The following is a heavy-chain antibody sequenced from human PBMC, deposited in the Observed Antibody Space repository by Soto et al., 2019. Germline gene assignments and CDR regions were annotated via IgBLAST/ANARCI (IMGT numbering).Heavy chain of an antibody. Sequence: QVHLVQSGTEVKEPGASVKVSCKASASTFTGYTINWVRQAPGQGLEWMGWISTFIGKTKYAGNFGGRVTMTTNTSTTAAYMQLTSLKLDDKAVYFCARGTVTSGRWFGTWGQGPGLSVS. CDR3: ARGTVTSGRWFGT. CDR1: ASTFTGYT. CDR2: ISTFIGKT. V-gene: IGHV1-18*04. D-gene: IGHD4-17*01. J-gene: IGHJ5*02.